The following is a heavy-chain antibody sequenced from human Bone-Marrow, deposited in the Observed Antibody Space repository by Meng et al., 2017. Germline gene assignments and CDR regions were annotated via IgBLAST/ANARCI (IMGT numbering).Heavy chain of an antibody. D-gene: IGHD3-3*01. CDR3: ARDSVGTIFGVVVNGFGGNELDY. CDR1: GDIFTGYY. Sequence: ASVKVSCKASGDIFTGYYMHWVRQAPGQGLEWMGRINPNSGGTNYTQKFQGRVTMTRDTSISTAYMKLSRQKTDDTAVYYCARDSVGTIFGVVVNGFGGNELDYWGQGTQVTVSS. CDR2: INPNSGGT. J-gene: IGHJ4*01. V-gene: IGHV1-2*06.